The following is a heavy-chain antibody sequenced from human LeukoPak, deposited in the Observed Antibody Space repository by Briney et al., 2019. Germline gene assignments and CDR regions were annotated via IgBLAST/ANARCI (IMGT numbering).Heavy chain of an antibody. CDR2: INYSGST. Sequence: SETLSLTRTVSGGSISSGDYYWSWIRQPPGKGLEWIGYINYSGSTYYNPSLKSRVTISVDTSKSQFSLKLSSVTAADTAVYYCARKGWNDDDYWGQGTLVTVSS. CDR3: ARKGWNDDDY. D-gene: IGHD1-1*01. V-gene: IGHV4-30-4*01. J-gene: IGHJ4*02. CDR1: GGSISSGDYY.